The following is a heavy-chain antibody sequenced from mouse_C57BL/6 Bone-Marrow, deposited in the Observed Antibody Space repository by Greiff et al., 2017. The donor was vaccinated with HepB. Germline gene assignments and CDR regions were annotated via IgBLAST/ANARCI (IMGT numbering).Heavy chain of an antibody. Sequence: VQLQQSGAELVKPGASVKLSCKASGYTFTSYWMQWVKQRPGQGLEWIGEIDPSDSYTNYNQKFKGKATLTVDTSSSTAYMQLSSLTSEDSAVYYCAGAVVGYFDYWGQGTTLTVSS. V-gene: IGHV1-50*01. D-gene: IGHD1-1*01. CDR3: AGAVVGYFDY. J-gene: IGHJ2*01. CDR1: GYTFTSYW. CDR2: IDPSDSYT.